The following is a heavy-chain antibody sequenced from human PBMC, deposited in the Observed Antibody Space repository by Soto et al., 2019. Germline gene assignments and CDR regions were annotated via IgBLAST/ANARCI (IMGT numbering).Heavy chain of an antibody. CDR3: AKARRGYSYGGAEDY. Sequence: PGGSLRLACAASGFTFSSYAISWVRQAPGKGLEWVSAISGSGGSTYYADSVKGRFTISRDNSKNTLYLQMNSLRAEDTAVYYCAKARRGYSYGGAEDYWGQGTLVTVSS. CDR1: GFTFSSYA. D-gene: IGHD5-18*01. V-gene: IGHV3-23*01. J-gene: IGHJ4*02. CDR2: ISGSGGST.